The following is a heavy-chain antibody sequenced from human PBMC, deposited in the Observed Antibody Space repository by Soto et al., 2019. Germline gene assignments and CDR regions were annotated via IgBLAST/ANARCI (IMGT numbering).Heavy chain of an antibody. CDR2: ISFDGGSQ. CDR1: GFTFSHYG. V-gene: IGHV3-30*03. J-gene: IGHJ4*02. Sequence: QVQLVESGGDVVQPGRSLRLSCTASGFTFSHYGMHWVRQAPGKGLEWVAFISFDGGSQYYADSVKGRFTISRDNSKNTLYLQLNSLRTEDTSVYYCAILVEYGVGSRLPPSNTYWGQGALVTVSS. D-gene: IGHD4-17*01. CDR3: AILVEYGVGSRLPPSNTY.